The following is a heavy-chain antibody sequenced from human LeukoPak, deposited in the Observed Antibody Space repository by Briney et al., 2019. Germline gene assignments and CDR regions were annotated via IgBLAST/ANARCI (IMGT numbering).Heavy chain of an antibody. J-gene: IGHJ3*02. CDR1: GFTFSSYS. Sequence: GGSLRLSCAAPGFTFSSYSMNWVRQAPGKGLEWVSSISTSSIYIYYADSVKGRFIISRDNAKTSLYLQMNSLRAEDTAVYYCARGRQNSGSYSDAFDIWGQGTMVTVSS. CDR2: ISTSSIYI. V-gene: IGHV3-21*01. D-gene: IGHD1-26*01. CDR3: ARGRQNSGSYSDAFDI.